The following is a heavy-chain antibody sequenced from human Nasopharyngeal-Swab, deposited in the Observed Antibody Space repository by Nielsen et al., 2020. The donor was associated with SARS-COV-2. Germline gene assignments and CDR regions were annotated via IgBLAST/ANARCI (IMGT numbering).Heavy chain of an antibody. V-gene: IGHV4-30-2*01. CDR3: ARDQGHRMDV. CDR2: IYHSGST. J-gene: IGHJ6*02. CDR1: GGSISSGGYS. Sequence: SETLSLTCAVSGGSISSGGYSWSWIRQPPGKGLEWIGYIYHSGSTYYNPSLKSRVTISVDRSKNQFSLKLSSVTGADTAVYYCARDQGHRMDVWGQGTTVTVSS.